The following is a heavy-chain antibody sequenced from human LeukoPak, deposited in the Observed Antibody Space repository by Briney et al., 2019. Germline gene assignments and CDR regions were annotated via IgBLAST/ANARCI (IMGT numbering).Heavy chain of an antibody. CDR1: GYTFTGYY. D-gene: IGHD1-26*01. CDR3: ARDRRKVGPTHIDP. V-gene: IGHV1-2*04. J-gene: IGHJ5*02. Sequence: GASVKVSCKASGYTFTGYYMHWARQAPGQGLEWMGWINPNSGGTNYAQKFQGWVTMTRDTSISTAYMELSRLRSDDTAVYYCARDRRKVGPTHIDPWGRGTLVTVSS. CDR2: INPNSGGT.